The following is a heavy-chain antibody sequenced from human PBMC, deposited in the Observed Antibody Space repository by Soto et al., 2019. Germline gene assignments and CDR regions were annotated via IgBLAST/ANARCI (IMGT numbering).Heavy chain of an antibody. J-gene: IGHJ5*02. CDR2: ISYDGSNK. D-gene: IGHD3-16*01. Sequence: GGSLRLSCAASGFTFSSYGMHWVRQAPGKGLEWVAVISYDGSNKYYADSVKGRFTISRDNSKNTLYPQMNSLRAEDTAVYYCAKGGFDPWGQGTLVTVSS. V-gene: IGHV3-30*18. CDR3: AKGGFDP. CDR1: GFTFSSYG.